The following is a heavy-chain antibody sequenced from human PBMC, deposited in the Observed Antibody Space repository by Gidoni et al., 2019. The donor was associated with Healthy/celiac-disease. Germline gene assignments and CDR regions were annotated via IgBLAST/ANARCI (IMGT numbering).Heavy chain of an antibody. CDR1: GFTFSSYG. CDR3: AKDADRYYYYYGMDV. CDR2: ISYDGSNK. V-gene: IGHV3-30*18. Sequence: QVQLVESGGGVVQPGRSLRLSCAASGFTFSSYGMHWVRQAPGKGLEWVAVISYDGSNKYYADSVKGRFTISRDNSKNTLYLQMNSLRAEDTAVYYCAKDADRYYYYYGMDVWGQGTTVTVSS. J-gene: IGHJ6*02.